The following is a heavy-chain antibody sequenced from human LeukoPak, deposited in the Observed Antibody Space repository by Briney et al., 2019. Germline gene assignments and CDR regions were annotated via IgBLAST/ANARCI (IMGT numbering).Heavy chain of an antibody. CDR2: IYYSGST. Sequence: SETLSLTCTVSGGSISSSSYYWGWIRQPPGKGLEWIGSIYYSGSTYYNPSLKSRVTISVDTSKNQFSLNLRSVTAADTAVYFCARVLHSFDIWGQGTKVTVSS. D-gene: IGHD3-16*01. CDR1: GGSISSSSYY. V-gene: IGHV4-39*07. CDR3: ARVLHSFDI. J-gene: IGHJ3*02.